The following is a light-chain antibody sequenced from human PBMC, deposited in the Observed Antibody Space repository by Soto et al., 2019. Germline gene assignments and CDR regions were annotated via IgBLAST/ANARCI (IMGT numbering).Light chain of an antibody. CDR2: DVS. V-gene: IGLV2-14*01. CDR3: SSYASSSTYV. J-gene: IGLJ1*01. Sequence: QSVLTQPASVSGSPGQSITISCTGTSSAVGAYNYVSWYQQHPDKAPKLMIYDVSNRPSGVSNRFSGSKSGNSASLTISGLQAEDEADYYCSSYASSSTYVFGTGTKVTVL. CDR1: SSAVGAYNY.